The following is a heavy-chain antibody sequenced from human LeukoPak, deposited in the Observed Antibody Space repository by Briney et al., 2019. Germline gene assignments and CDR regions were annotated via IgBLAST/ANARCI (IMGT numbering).Heavy chain of an antibody. CDR3: ARGPWFGEFTPYYFDY. CDR1: GGSISSYY. Sequence: SETLSLTCTVSGGSISSYYWSWIRQPPGKGLEWIGYIYYSGGTNYNPSLKSRVTISVDTSKNQFSLKLSSVTAADTAMYYCARGPWFGEFTPYYFDYWGQGSLVTVSS. V-gene: IGHV4-59*01. J-gene: IGHJ4*02. CDR2: IYYSGGT. D-gene: IGHD3-10*01.